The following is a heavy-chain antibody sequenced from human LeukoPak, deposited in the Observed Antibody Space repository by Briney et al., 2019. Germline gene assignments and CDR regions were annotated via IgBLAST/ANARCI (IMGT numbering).Heavy chain of an antibody. J-gene: IGHJ4*02. CDR3: AGPVAEGY. D-gene: IGHD6-19*01. Sequence: PGGSLRLSCAASGFTFSSYGMHWVRQAPGKGLEWVAVISYDGRTTYYADSVEGRFTISRDISKSTLYLQMDSLRGEDTAVYYCAGPVAEGYWGQGTLVTVSS. CDR2: ISYDGRTT. CDR1: GFTFSSYG. V-gene: IGHV3-30*03.